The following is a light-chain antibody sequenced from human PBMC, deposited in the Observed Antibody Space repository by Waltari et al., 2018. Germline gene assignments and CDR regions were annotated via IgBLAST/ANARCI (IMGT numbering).Light chain of an antibody. CDR2: KAS. CDR3: QQYHNLPAT. CDR1: QSISSW. J-gene: IGKJ4*01. V-gene: IGKV1-5*03. Sequence: DIQMTQSPSTLSASVGDRVTITCRASQSISSWLAWYQQKPGKAPKLLIYKASSLESGGPSRFSGSGSGTEFTLTISSLQPDDFATYFCQQYHNLPATFGGGTKVESK.